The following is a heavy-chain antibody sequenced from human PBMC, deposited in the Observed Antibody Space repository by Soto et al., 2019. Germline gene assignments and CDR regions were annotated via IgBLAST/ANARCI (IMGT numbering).Heavy chain of an antibody. CDR3: ARDERWVFDY. V-gene: IGHV6-1*01. J-gene: IGHJ4*02. D-gene: IGHD1-1*01. Sequence: SQTLSLTCALSGDSVSSNSAAWNWIRQSPSRCIELLGRTYYRSKWYNDYAVSVKRRITINPDTSKNQLSLHMNSVTPEDTAVYYCARDERWVFDYWGQGTLVTVSS. CDR1: GDSVSSNSAA. CDR2: TYYRSKWYN.